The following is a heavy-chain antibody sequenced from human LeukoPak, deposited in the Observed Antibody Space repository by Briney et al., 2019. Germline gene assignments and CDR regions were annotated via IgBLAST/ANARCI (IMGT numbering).Heavy chain of an antibody. D-gene: IGHD2-2*01. V-gene: IGHV3-23*01. CDR1: GFTFSSYS. Sequence: GGSLRLSCAASGFTFSSYSMNWVRQAPGKGPEWVSAISSSGSNTYFADSVKGRFTISRDNSKNTLYLQMNSLRAEDTAVYYCAKAKYQLRNHDAFDIWGQGTMVTVSS. CDR3: AKAKYQLRNHDAFDI. CDR2: ISSSGSNT. J-gene: IGHJ3*02.